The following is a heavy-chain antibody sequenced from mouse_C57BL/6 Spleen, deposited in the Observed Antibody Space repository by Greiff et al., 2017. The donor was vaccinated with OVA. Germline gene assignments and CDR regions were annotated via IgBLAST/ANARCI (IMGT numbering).Heavy chain of an antibody. D-gene: IGHD1-1*01. V-gene: IGHV5-12*01. Sequence: EVKLVESGGGLVQPGGSLKLSCAASGFTFSDYYMYWVRQTPEKRLEWVAYISNGGGSTYYPDTVKGRFTISRDNAKNTLYLQMSRLKSEDTAMYYCARGPYYYGTDWYFDVWGTGTTVTVAT. J-gene: IGHJ1*03. CDR2: ISNGGGST. CDR3: ARGPYYYGTDWYFDV. CDR1: GFTFSDYY.